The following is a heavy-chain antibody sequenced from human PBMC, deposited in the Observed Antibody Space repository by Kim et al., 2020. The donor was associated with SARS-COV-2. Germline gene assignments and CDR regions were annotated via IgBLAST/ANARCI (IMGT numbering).Heavy chain of an antibody. CDR3: ARGGRDGYTHAFDI. J-gene: IGHJ3*02. CDR1: GFTFSSYS. D-gene: IGHD5-12*01. Sequence: GGSLRLSCAASGFTFSSYSMNWVRQAPGKGLEWVSSISSSSSYIYYADSVKGRFTISRDNVKNSLYLQMNSLRAEDTAVYYCARGGRDGYTHAFDIWGQGTMVTVSS. V-gene: IGHV3-21*01. CDR2: ISSSSSYI.